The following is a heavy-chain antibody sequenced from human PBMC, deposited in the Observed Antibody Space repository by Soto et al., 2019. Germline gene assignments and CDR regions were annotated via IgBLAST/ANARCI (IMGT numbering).Heavy chain of an antibody. CDR2: IYYSGNT. J-gene: IGHJ4*02. Sequence: QVQLQEPGPGLVKPSETLSLTCTVSGGSVSSGTYYWSWIRQPPGKRLEWIGYIYYSGNTSYNPSFKSRVTISLDTSKNQFSLKLRSVTAADTAIYYCARGRYGDYDYWGQGTLVTVSS. CDR3: ARGRYGDYDY. CDR1: GGSVSSGTYY. D-gene: IGHD4-17*01. V-gene: IGHV4-61*01.